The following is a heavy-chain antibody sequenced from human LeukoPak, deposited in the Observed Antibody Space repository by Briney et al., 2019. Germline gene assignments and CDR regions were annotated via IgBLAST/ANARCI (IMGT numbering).Heavy chain of an antibody. CDR1: GGTFSSYA. CDR2: IIPIFGTA. D-gene: IGHD3-16*01. J-gene: IGHJ1*01. CDR3: ARDGGGYGVHADYFQD. Sequence: GSSVKVSCKASGGTFSSYAISWVRQAPGQGLEWMGGIIPIFGTANYAQKFQGRVTITTDESTSTAYMELSSLRSEDTAVYYCARDGGGYGVHADYFQDWGQGTVVTVSS. V-gene: IGHV1-69*05.